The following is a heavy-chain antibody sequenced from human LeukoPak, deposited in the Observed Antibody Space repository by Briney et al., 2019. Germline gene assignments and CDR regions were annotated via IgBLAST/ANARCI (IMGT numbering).Heavy chain of an antibody. V-gene: IGHV3-9*01. CDR3: AKERGNGYNSPYYFDY. J-gene: IGHJ4*02. CDR2: ISWNSGSI. Sequence: GGSLRLSCAASGFTFDDYAMHWVRQAPGKGLEWVSGISWNSGSIGYADSVKGRFTISRDNAKNSLYLQMNSLRAEDTALYYCAKERGNGYNSPYYFDYWGQGTLVTVSS. CDR1: GFTFDDYA. D-gene: IGHD5-24*01.